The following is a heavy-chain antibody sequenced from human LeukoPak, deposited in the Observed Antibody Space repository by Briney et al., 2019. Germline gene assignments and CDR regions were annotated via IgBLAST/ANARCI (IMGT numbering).Heavy chain of an antibody. V-gene: IGHV4-59*01. CDR2: IYYSGST. CDR3: ARDKLTYGY. Sequence: PSGTLSLTCTVSGGSISSYYWSWIRQPPGKGLEWIGYIYYSGSTNYNPSLKSRVTISVDTSKNQFSLKLSSVTAADTAVYYCARDKLTYGYWGQGTLVTVSS. CDR1: GGSISSYY. J-gene: IGHJ4*02. D-gene: IGHD4-17*01.